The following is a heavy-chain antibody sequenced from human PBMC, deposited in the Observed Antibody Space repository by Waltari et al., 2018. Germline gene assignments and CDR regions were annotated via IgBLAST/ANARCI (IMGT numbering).Heavy chain of an antibody. CDR2: IYYSGST. CDR3: AREAAAGTGRFDY. J-gene: IGHJ4*02. CDR1: GGSISSSSYY. D-gene: IGHD6-13*01. Sequence: GLVKPSETLSLTCTVSGGSISSSSYYWGWIRQPPGKGLECIGSIYYSGSTYYNPSLKSRVTISVDTSKNQFSLKLSSVTAADTAVYYCAREAAAGTGRFDYWGQGTLVTVSS. V-gene: IGHV4-39*07.